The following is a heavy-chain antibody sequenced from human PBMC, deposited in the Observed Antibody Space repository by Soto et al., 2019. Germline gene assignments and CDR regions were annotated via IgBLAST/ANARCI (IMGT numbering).Heavy chain of an antibody. D-gene: IGHD4-17*01. CDR1: GYTFTASG. Sequence: QVQLVQSGAEVKKPGASLKVSCKASGYTFTASGIAWVRQAPGQGLEWMGWASVYNGHTEYSQKFLGRVAMTTDTSAETAYLELRSLRSDDAAVYYCARWDDYGASDQYHFDNWGQGTLVTVSS. J-gene: IGHJ4*02. CDR3: ARWDDYGASDQYHFDN. CDR2: ASVYNGHT. V-gene: IGHV1-18*01.